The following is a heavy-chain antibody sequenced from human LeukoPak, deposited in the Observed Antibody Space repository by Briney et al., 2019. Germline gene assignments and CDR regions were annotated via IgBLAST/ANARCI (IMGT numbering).Heavy chain of an antibody. V-gene: IGHV4-34*01. J-gene: IGHJ4*02. Sequence: SETLSLTCAVYGGSFSGYYWSWIRQPPGKGLEWIGEINHSGSTNYNPSLKSRVTISVDTSKNQFSLKLSSVTAADTAVYYCARHEEGYDHFDYWGQGTLVTVSS. CDR1: GGSFSGYY. CDR2: INHSGST. D-gene: IGHD5-12*01. CDR3: ARHEEGYDHFDY.